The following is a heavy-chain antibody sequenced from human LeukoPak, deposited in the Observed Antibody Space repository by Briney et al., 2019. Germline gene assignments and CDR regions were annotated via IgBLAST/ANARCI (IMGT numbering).Heavy chain of an antibody. Sequence: SETLSLTCTVSGGSIDTGSYYWSWIRQPAGKGLEWIGHIYTNGRTNYNPSLKSRVTISVDTSKSQFSLNLSSVTAADTAVYYCARDHPRLGSGIPIIWGQGPWSPSPQ. V-gene: IGHV4-61*09. CDR2: IYTNGRT. CDR1: GGSIDTGSYY. J-gene: IGHJ1*01. D-gene: IGHD2-15*01. CDR3: ARDHPRLGSGIPII.